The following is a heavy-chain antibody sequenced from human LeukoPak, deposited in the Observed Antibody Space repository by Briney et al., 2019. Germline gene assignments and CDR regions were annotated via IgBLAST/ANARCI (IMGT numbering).Heavy chain of an antibody. V-gene: IGHV4-59*08. CDR3: ARRKAPYAFFD. CDR2: IYYSGST. Sequence: PLETLSLTCTVSGGSTRSYSWRWIRHPPGKGQERIWYIYYSGSTNYNPSLKSRVTISVDTSNNQFSLKLSSLSAADTAVYYCARRKAPYAFFDWCQGAMVVVSS. CDR1: GGSTRSYS. J-gene: IGHJ3*01.